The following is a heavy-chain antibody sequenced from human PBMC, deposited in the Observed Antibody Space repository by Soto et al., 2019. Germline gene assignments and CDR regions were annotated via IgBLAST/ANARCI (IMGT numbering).Heavy chain of an antibody. CDR2: INPSGGST. Sequence: ASVKVACKASGDTFSSYAISWVRHKTGQGLEWMGIINPSGGSTSYAQKFQGRVTMTRDTSTSTVYMELSSLRSEDTAVYYCARPRCSGGSCYFDYWGQGTLVTVSS. CDR3: ARPRCSGGSCYFDY. V-gene: IGHV1-46*03. J-gene: IGHJ4*02. CDR1: GDTFSSYA. D-gene: IGHD2-15*01.